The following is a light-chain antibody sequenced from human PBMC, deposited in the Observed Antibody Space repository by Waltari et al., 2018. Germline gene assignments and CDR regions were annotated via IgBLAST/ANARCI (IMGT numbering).Light chain of an antibody. CDR1: SSDVGGYDY. CDR2: DVN. Sequence: QSALTQPRSVSGSPGQSVPIPCTGTSSDVGGYDYVSWYQQNPGKAPKLMVFDVNRRPSGVPDRFSGSKSGNTASLTISGLQAEDEADYYSCSYAGSYTWVFGTGTKVTVL. CDR3: CSYAGSYTWV. V-gene: IGLV2-11*01. J-gene: IGLJ1*01.